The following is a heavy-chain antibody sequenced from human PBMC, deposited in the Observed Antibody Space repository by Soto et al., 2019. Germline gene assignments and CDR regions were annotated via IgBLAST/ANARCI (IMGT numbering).Heavy chain of an antibody. Sequence: GGSLRLSCTASGFTFGDYAMSWFRQAPGKGLEWVGFIRSKAYGGTTEYAASVKGRFSISRDDSKSIAYLQMNSLQTEDTAVYYCTRDLVWGDRPLYYYYMDIWGKGTTVTVSS. V-gene: IGHV3-49*03. D-gene: IGHD3-16*01. CDR2: IRSKAYGGTT. CDR1: GFTFGDYA. J-gene: IGHJ6*03. CDR3: TRDLVWGDRPLYYYYMDI.